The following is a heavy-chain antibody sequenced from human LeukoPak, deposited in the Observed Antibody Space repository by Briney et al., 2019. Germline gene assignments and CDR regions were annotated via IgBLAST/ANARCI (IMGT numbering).Heavy chain of an antibody. CDR3: AGRSARYFHS. CDR2: VFYSGPT. V-gene: IGHV4-59*01. D-gene: IGHD1-26*01. Sequence: SETLSLTCTVSGDSIDSYYWSWIRQPPGEGLQWIGYVFYSGPTNYDASLKSRVAISVDRSKNQFSLKLTSVSAADTAVYYCAGRSARYFHSGGQGSPVTVSS. CDR1: GDSIDSYY. J-gene: IGHJ4*02.